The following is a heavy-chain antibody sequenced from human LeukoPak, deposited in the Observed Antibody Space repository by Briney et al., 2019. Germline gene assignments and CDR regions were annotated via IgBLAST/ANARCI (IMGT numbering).Heavy chain of an antibody. V-gene: IGHV3-23*01. CDR3: ASTNPGIVLMVYATPFDY. Sequence: PGGSLRLSCAASGFTFSSYAMSWVRQAPGKGLEWVSAISGSGGSTYYADSVKGRFTISRDNSKNTLYLQMNSLRAEDTAVYYCASTNPGIVLMVYATPFDYWGQGTLVTVSS. CDR2: ISGSGGST. J-gene: IGHJ4*02. CDR1: GFTFSSYA. D-gene: IGHD2-8*01.